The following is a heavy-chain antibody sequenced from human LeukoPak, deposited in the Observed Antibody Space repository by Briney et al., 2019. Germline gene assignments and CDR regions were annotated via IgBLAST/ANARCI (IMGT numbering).Heavy chain of an antibody. J-gene: IGHJ4*02. Sequence: SVTVSCKASGYTFTSYYLFWVRQAPGQGLEWMGIINPSGGSTSYAQKFQGRVTMTRDTSTSTVYKELSSLRSEDTAVYYCARRSPAYCGGDCHLDYWGQGTLVTVS. CDR1: GYTFTSYY. D-gene: IGHD2-21*02. CDR2: INPSGGST. CDR3: ARRSPAYCGGDCHLDY. V-gene: IGHV1-46*01.